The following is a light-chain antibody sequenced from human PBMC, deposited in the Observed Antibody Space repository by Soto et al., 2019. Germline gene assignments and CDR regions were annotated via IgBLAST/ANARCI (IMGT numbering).Light chain of an antibody. Sequence: QSVLTQPPSASGSPGQSVTISCTGTKNDIGVYDFVSWYQHHPGKAPRLIIYEVVQRPSGVPDRFSGSKSGNTASLTVSGLKDADEADYFCTSYAGSNTYVFGSGTKLTVL. CDR1: KNDIGVYDF. V-gene: IGLV2-8*01. J-gene: IGLJ1*01. CDR3: TSYAGSNTYV. CDR2: EVV.